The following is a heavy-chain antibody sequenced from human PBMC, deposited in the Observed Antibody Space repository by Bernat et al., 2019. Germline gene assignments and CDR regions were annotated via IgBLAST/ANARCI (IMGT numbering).Heavy chain of an antibody. CDR1: GFTFSSYW. Sequence: EVQLVESGGGLVQPGGSLRLSCAASGFTFSSYWMHWVRQAPGKGLVWVSRINSDGSSTSYADSVKGRFTISRDNAKNTLYLQMNSLRAEDTAVYYCATKSRNCSGGSCYLQRDFDIWGQGTMVTVSS. D-gene: IGHD2-15*01. V-gene: IGHV3-74*01. CDR3: ATKSRNCSGGSCYLQRDFDI. CDR2: INSDGSST. J-gene: IGHJ3*02.